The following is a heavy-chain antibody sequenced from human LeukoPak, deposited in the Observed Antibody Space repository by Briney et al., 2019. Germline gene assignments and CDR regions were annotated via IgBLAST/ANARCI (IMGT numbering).Heavy chain of an antibody. D-gene: IGHD6-19*01. CDR3: AKPIAVAGWGFDY. Sequence: PGGSLRLSCAASGFTFDDYAMHWVRQAPGKGLEWVSGISWNSGSIGYADSVKGRFTISRDNAKNSLYLQMNSLRAEDTALYYCAKPIAVAGWGFDYWGQGTLVTVSS. CDR1: GFTFDDYA. V-gene: IGHV3-9*01. J-gene: IGHJ4*02. CDR2: ISWNSGSI.